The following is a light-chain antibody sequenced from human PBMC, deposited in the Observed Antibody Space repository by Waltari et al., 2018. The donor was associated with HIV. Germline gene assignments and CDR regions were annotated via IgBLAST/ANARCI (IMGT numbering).Light chain of an antibody. CDR2: GAT. CDR1: QNITHY. Sequence: DIQMAQSPSSLSASIGDRVTITCRASQNITHYLNWYHQRPGKAPRLIIYGATPLQGGVPSRCRGIGSGSFFTLIITSLQPEDFGTYYTQQSFSAPTFGRGTRVDIK. J-gene: IGKJ5*01. V-gene: IGKV1-39*01. CDR3: QQSFSAPT.